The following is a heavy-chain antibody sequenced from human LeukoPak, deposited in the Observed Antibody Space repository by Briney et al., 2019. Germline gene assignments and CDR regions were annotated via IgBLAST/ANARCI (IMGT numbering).Heavy chain of an antibody. CDR2: MNPNSGNT. Sequence: ASVKVSCKASGYSFSSYDINWVQQATGQGLEWMGWMNPNSGNTGYAQKFQGRVTMTRNTSINTAYMELSGLISEDTAVYFCTTPAEDGIRYFDYWGQGTLVTVSS. J-gene: IGHJ4*02. V-gene: IGHV1-8*01. CDR1: GYSFSSYD. CDR3: TTPAEDGIRYFDY. D-gene: IGHD3-9*01.